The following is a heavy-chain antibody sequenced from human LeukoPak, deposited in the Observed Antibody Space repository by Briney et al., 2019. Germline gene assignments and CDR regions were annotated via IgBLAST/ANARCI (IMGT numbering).Heavy chain of an antibody. CDR1: GDSVSSNSAA. CDR3: ARVTLGRWDLRGHFYYYGMDV. CDR2: TYYRSKWYN. J-gene: IGHJ6*02. D-gene: IGHD1-26*01. Sequence: SQTLSLTCAISGDSVSSNSAAWTWIRQSPSRGLEWLGRTYYRSKWYNDYAVSVKSRMTIYSDPSKNQFSLQLKSATPEDTAVYYCARVTLGRWDLRGHFYYYGMDVWGQGTTVTVSS. V-gene: IGHV6-1*01.